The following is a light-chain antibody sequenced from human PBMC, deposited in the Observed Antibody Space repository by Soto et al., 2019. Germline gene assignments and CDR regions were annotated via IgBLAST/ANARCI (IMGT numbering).Light chain of an antibody. J-gene: IGKJ3*01. CDR2: GAS. V-gene: IGKV3-20*01. CDR3: QQYSSSPLFT. Sequence: EIVLTQSPGTLSLSPGERATLSCRASQSVSSSYLAWYQQKPGQAPRLLIYGASSRATGIPDRFSGSGSGTDFPLTIRRLEPEDFAVYYCQQYSSSPLFTFGPGTKVDIK. CDR1: QSVSSSY.